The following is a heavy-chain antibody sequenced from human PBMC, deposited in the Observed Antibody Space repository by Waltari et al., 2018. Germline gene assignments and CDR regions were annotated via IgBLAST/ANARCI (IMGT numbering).Heavy chain of an antibody. Sequence: QLQLQESGPGLVKPSETLSLTCRVSGVPIISNRHYWCWIRQTPGQGLEWIGTMSYSGATYSSPSLKSRVTISRDTSKNQLSLKLGSVTAADTAVYYCATYIGASVGTAAFDVWGQGTKVTVSS. V-gene: IGHV4-39*01. CDR2: MSYSGAT. CDR1: GVPIISNRHY. D-gene: IGHD5-12*01. J-gene: IGHJ3*01. CDR3: ATYIGASVGTAAFDV.